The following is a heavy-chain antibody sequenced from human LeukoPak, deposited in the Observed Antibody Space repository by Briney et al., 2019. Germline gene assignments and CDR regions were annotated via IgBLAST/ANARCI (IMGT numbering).Heavy chain of an antibody. CDR3: ARAVVVRNRRYYYYYYMDV. CDR2: INHSGSG. J-gene: IGHJ6*03. V-gene: IGHV4-34*01. CDR1: GFTFSSYA. D-gene: IGHD2-15*01. Sequence: GSLRLSGAASGFTFSSYAMSWIRQPPGKGLEGIGEINHSGSGNYNPSLKSRVTISVDTSKNQFSLKLSSVTAADTAVYYCARAVVVRNRRYYYYYYMDVWGKGTTVIVSS.